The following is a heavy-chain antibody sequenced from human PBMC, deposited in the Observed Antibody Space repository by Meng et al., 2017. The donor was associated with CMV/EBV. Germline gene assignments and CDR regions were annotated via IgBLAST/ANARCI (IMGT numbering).Heavy chain of an antibody. CDR3: ARDLVYYCSSTSCYFDLYYGMDV. CDR2: IIPIFGTA. V-gene: IGHV1-69*05. J-gene: IGHJ6*02. D-gene: IGHD2-2*01. CDR1: GGTFSSYA. Sequence: SVKVPCKASGGTFSSYAISWVRQAPGQGLEWMGGIIPIFGTANYAQKFQGRVTITTDESTSTAYMELSSLRSEDTAVYYCARDLVYYCSSTSCYFDLYYGMDVWGQGTTVTVSS.